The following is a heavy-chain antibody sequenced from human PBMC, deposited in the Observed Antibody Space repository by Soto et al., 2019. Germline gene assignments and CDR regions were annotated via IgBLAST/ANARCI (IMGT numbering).Heavy chain of an antibody. D-gene: IGHD3-22*01. CDR2: INPGDSDT. CDR3: ARRDSSGFHDY. J-gene: IGHJ4*02. V-gene: IGHV5-51*01. Sequence: GESLKISCKGSGYSFTNYWIGWVRQMPGEGLEWMGIINPGDSDTRYSPSFQGQVTISADKSISTAYLHYSSLRASDTAMYYCARRDSSGFHDYWGKGTLVTVSS. CDR1: GYSFTNYW.